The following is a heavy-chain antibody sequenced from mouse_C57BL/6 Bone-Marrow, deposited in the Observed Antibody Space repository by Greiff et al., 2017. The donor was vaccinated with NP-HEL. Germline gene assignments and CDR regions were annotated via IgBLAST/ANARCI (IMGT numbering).Heavy chain of an antibody. CDR1: GFTFSSYG. Sequence: EVKLMESGGDLVKPGGSLKLSCAASGFTFSSYGMSWVRQTPDKRLEWVATISSGGSYTSYPDSVKGRFTISRDNAKNTLYLQMSSLKSEDTAMYYCASLFITTVVATDYWGQGTTLTVSS. CDR3: ASLFITTVVATDY. D-gene: IGHD1-1*01. J-gene: IGHJ2*01. CDR2: ISSGGSYT. V-gene: IGHV5-6*01.